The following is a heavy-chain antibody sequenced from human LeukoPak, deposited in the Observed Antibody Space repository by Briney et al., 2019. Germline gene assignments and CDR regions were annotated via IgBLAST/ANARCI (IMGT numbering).Heavy chain of an antibody. D-gene: IGHD1-7*01. CDR3: ARDPTKTGTTYNY. CDR1: GVTFSSYS. Sequence: PGGSLRLSCAASGVTFSSYSMNWVRQAPGKGLEWVSYISSSSSTIYYADSVKGRFTISRDNAKNSLYLQMNSLRAEDTAVYYCARDPTKTGTTYNYWGQGTLVTVSS. CDR2: ISSSSSTI. V-gene: IGHV3-48*01. J-gene: IGHJ4*02.